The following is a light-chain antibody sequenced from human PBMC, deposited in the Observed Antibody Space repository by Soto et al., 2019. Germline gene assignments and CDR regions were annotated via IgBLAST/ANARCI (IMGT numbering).Light chain of an antibody. CDR3: QKYDRAPWT. Sequence: DIQMTQSPSSLSASVGDSVTITCRASQGIGNFLAWYQQRPGDPPKLLMYAASTLQLGVPSRFSGSGSWTDFTLTISSLQPEDVATYYCQKYDRAPWTFGQGTKVEIK. V-gene: IGKV1-27*01. CDR2: AAS. CDR1: QGIGNF. J-gene: IGKJ1*01.